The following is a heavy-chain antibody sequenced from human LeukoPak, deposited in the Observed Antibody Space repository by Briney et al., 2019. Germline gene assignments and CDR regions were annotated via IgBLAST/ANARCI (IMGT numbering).Heavy chain of an antibody. CDR2: IYYTGST. CDR3: ARLNPYYYGSESFPS. Sequence: SETLSLTCTVSGGSISGSSWYWRWIRQPPGKGREWIGNIYYTGSTYYNPSLKSRVTISVDTSKNQFSLKLSSMTAADTAVYYCARLNPYYYGSESFPSWGQGTLVTVSS. V-gene: IGHV4-39*01. J-gene: IGHJ5*02. D-gene: IGHD3-10*01. CDR1: GGSISGSSWY.